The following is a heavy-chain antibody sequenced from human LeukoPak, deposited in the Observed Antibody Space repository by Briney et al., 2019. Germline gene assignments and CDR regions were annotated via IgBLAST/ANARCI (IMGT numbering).Heavy chain of an antibody. CDR3: ARQYSGSYYYYYYYMDV. Sequence: GESLKISCKGSGYSFTSYWIGWVRQMPGKGPEWMGIIYPGDSDTRYSPSFQGQVTISADKSISTAYLQWSSLKASDTAMYYCARQYSGSYYYYYYYMDVWGKGTTVTVSS. J-gene: IGHJ6*03. V-gene: IGHV5-51*01. CDR2: IYPGDSDT. D-gene: IGHD1-26*01. CDR1: GYSFTSYW.